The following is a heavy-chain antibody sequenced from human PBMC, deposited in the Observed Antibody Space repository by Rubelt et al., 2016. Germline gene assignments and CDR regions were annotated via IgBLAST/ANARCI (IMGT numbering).Heavy chain of an antibody. J-gene: IGHJ4*02. D-gene: IGHD6-19*01. CDR1: GFTFSSYA. CDR2: ISSDGSNS. Sequence: QVQLVESGGGVVQPGRSLRLSCAASGFTFSSYAMHWVRQAPGKGLEWVAVISSDGSNSYYADSVKGRLTISRDNSKNTLYLQMNSLRAEDTAVYSCATSAWEFTKAMAGAIGYWGQGTLVTVSS. V-gene: IGHV3-30*04. CDR3: ATSAWEFTKAMAGAIGY.